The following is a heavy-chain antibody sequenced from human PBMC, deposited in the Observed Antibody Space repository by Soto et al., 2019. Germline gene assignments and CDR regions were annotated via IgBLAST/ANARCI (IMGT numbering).Heavy chain of an antibody. CDR2: IGGGGGST. CDR1: GFTFNNYA. CDR3: ARSHLLQSYYNMDV. D-gene: IGHD4-4*01. J-gene: IGHJ6*03. Sequence: GGSLRLSCAASGFTFNNYAMTWVRQAPGKGLEWVSSIGGGGGSTYYADSVRGRFTISRDNSKNTLSLQMNSLRAEDTAVYYCARSHLLQSYYNMDVWGKGTTVTVSS. V-gene: IGHV3-23*01.